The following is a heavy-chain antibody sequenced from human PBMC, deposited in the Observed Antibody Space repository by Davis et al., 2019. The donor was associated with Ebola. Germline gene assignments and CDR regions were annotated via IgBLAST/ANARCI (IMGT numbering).Heavy chain of an antibody. J-gene: IGHJ5*02. CDR3: ARDVYGSGNYWFDP. Sequence: SVKVSCKASGGTFSSYGISWVRQAPGQGLEWMGGIIPIFGTTNYAQKFQGRVTITANESTNTAYMELGSLRSEDTALYYCARDVYGSGNYWFDPWGQGTLVSVSS. D-gene: IGHD3-10*01. V-gene: IGHV1-69*13. CDR2: IIPIFGTT. CDR1: GGTFSSYG.